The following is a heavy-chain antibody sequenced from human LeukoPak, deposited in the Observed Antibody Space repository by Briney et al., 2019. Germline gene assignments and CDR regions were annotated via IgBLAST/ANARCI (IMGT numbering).Heavy chain of an antibody. CDR1: GFTFSNYN. J-gene: IGHJ5*02. CDR3: AKAPDYGDYFWFDP. CDR2: ISGSGGST. V-gene: IGHV3-23*01. D-gene: IGHD4-17*01. Sequence: GGSLRLSCAASGFTFSNYNMNWVRQAPGKGLEWVSAISGSGGSTYYADSVKGRFTISRDNSKNTLYLQMNSLRAEDTAVYYCAKAPDYGDYFWFDPWGQGTLVTVSS.